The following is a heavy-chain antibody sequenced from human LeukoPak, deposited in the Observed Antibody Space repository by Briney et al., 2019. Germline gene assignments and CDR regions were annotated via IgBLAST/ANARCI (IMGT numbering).Heavy chain of an antibody. CDR3: ARRRHNFDFYDV. CDR1: GDPIISNIYW. CDR2: TFYTGRT. V-gene: IGHV4-39*01. J-gene: IGHJ3*01. Sequence: SETLSLTCTVSGDPIISNIYWWDWVRLPPGKGLEWIGATFYTGRTSYSPSLKSRVTISVDTSKNQFSLDLSSATAADTAVYYCARRRHNFDFYDVWGQGTRVTVSS. D-gene: IGHD3/OR15-3a*01.